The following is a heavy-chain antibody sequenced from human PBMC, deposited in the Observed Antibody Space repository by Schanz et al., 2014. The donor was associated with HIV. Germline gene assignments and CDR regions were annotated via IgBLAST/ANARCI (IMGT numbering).Heavy chain of an antibody. CDR3: ARVPYSSPSVGGFGYYYYGMDV. V-gene: IGHV4-31*03. J-gene: IGHJ6*02. CDR2: IYYSGST. D-gene: IGHD6-6*01. CDR1: GGSISSGTYY. Sequence: QVQLQESGPGLVKPSQTLSLTCTVAGGSISSGTYYWNWIRQHPGKGLEWIGYIYYSGSTYKNPSLKSRVNISVDTAKNQFSLQLSSVTAADTAVYYCARVPYSSPSVGGFGYYYYGMDVWRQGTTVTVSS.